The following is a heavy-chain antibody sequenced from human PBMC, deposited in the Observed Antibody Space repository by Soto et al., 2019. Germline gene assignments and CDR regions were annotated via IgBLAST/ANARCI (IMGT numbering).Heavy chain of an antibody. CDR1: GGSISNYF. D-gene: IGHD3-3*01. Sequence: XETLSLTCTVSGGSISNYFCNWIRQPAGKGLEWIGRIDNSGSTNYNPSLKSRITMSADTSRNQFSLKLNSVTAADTAVYYCARGGQDFWSGPFDYWGQGALVTVSS. CDR3: ARGGQDFWSGPFDY. V-gene: IGHV4-4*07. CDR2: IDNSGST. J-gene: IGHJ4*02.